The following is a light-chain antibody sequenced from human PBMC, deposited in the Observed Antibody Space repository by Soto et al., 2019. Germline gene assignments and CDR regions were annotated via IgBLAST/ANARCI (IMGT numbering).Light chain of an antibody. CDR1: ESVSDD. CDR3: QQYYNCPPWT. V-gene: IGKV3-15*01. Sequence: IVLTQSRANLSVSPGERATLSCRASESVSDDLAWYQQKPGRAPRLXXYRASTRAAGVSARISGSGSGTEFTLSISSLQPEASAVYYCQQYYNCPPWTFGQGTKVDIK. J-gene: IGKJ1*01. CDR2: RAS.